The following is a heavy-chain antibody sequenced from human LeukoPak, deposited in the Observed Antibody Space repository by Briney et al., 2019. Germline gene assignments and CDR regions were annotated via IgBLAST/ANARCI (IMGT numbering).Heavy chain of an antibody. V-gene: IGHV3-7*01. CDR3: ARDPYSGSYSDYYYYYMDV. Sequence: GGSLRLSCAASGFTFSMSWMTWVRQAPGKGLEWVASINGDTSEIHYVDSVKGRFTISRDNAKNSLYLQMNSLRAEDTAVYYCARDPYSGSYSDYYYYYMDVWGKGTTVTASS. J-gene: IGHJ6*03. CDR1: GFTFSMSW. D-gene: IGHD1-26*01. CDR2: INGDTSEI.